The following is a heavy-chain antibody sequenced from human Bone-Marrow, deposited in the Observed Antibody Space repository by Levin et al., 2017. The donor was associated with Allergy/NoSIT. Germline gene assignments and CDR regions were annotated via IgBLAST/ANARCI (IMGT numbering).Heavy chain of an antibody. D-gene: IGHD2-2*01. CDR1: GFTFHYYA. J-gene: IGHJ3*02. CDR2: ISWNGATV. V-gene: IGHV3-9*01. CDR3: AKAFEGYCKTTRCPVGGAFDI. Sequence: GGSLRLSCTASGFTFHYYAMHWVRQAPGKGLEWVSGISWNGATVGYADSVKGRFIISRDNAKNSRYLQMNSLRVEDTAFYYCAKAFEGYCKTTRCPVGGAFDIWGQGTTVTASS.